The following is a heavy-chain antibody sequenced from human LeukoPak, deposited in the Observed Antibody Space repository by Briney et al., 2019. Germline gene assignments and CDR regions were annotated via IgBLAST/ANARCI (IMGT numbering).Heavy chain of an antibody. CDR2: IFDDGNKK. V-gene: IGHV3-30*03. CDR1: GFTFSSYG. CDR3: AGSRNFVDYVAY. Sequence: GGSLRLSCAASGFTFSSYGMHWVRQAPGKGLEWVAGIFDDGNKKYYADSVKGRFTISRDNSKNSLYLQMNSLRDEDTAMYYCAGSRNFVDYVAYWGQGTLVTVSS. J-gene: IGHJ4*02. D-gene: IGHD2-15*01.